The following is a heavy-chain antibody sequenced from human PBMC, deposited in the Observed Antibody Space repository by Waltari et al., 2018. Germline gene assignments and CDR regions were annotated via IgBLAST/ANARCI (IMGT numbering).Heavy chain of an antibody. Sequence: LVESGGGLVQPGRSLRLSCTASGFMFGDHAMHWVRQTPGKGLEWVSGIRWNSDPIDYADSVKGRFTISRDNAKRSLYLQMNSLRHEDAALYYCAKGGGFDTSAYYSLWGQGALVTVSS. V-gene: IGHV3-9*01. J-gene: IGHJ4*02. CDR3: AKGGGFDTSAYYSL. D-gene: IGHD3-22*01. CDR1: GFMFGDHA. CDR2: IRWNSDPI.